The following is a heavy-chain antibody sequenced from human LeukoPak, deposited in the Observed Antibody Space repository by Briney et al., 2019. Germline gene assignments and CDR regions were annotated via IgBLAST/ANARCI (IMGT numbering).Heavy chain of an antibody. Sequence: GGSLRLSCAASGFTFSGSAMHWVRQASGKGLEWVGRIRSKANSYATAYAAPVKGRFTISRDDSKNTAYLQMNSLKTEDTAVYYCTRGTYYDILTYAFDIWGQGTMVTVSS. D-gene: IGHD3-9*01. CDR2: IRSKANSYAT. V-gene: IGHV3-73*01. CDR3: TRGTYYDILTYAFDI. J-gene: IGHJ3*02. CDR1: GFTFSGSA.